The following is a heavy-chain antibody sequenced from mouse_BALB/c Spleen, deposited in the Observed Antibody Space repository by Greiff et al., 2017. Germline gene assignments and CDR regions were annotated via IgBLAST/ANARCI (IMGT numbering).Heavy chain of an antibody. Sequence: EVNVVESGGGLVKPGGSLKLSCAASGFTFSDYYMYWVRQTPEKRLEWVATISDGGSYTYYPDSVKGRFTISRDNAKNNLYLQMSSLKSEDTAMYYCAREGLGQWYFDVWGAGTTVTVSS. D-gene: IGHD4-1*01. V-gene: IGHV5-4*02. CDR3: AREGLGQWYFDV. J-gene: IGHJ1*01. CDR1: GFTFSDYY. CDR2: ISDGGSYT.